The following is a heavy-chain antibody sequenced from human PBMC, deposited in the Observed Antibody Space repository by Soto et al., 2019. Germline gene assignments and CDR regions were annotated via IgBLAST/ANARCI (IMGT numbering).Heavy chain of an antibody. D-gene: IGHD3-9*01. CDR3: ATVRYFEENGMDV. J-gene: IGHJ6*02. CDR2: TLYRSKWSF. Sequence: SQTLSLTCAISGDSVSSDTSAWNWFRQSPSRGLEWLGRTLYRSKWSFDYAVSVRSRITINPDTSKNQFSLQLNSVTPEDTAFYYCATVRYFEENGMDVWGQGTTVTVSS. CDR1: GDSVSSDTSA. V-gene: IGHV6-1*01.